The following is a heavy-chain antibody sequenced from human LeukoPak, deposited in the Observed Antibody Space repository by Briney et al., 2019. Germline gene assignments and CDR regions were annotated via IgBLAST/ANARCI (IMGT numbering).Heavy chain of an antibody. D-gene: IGHD2-8*01. CDR3: ARGGGTMVYAVEFDY. CDR1: GGTFSSYA. V-gene: IGHV1-69*06. J-gene: IGHJ4*02. CDR2: IIPIFGTA. Sequence: ASVKVSCKASGGTFSSYAISWVRQAPGQGLEWMGGIIPIFGTANYAQKFQGRVTITADKSTSTAYMELSSLRSEDTAVYYCARGGGTMVYAVEFDYWGQGTLVTVSS.